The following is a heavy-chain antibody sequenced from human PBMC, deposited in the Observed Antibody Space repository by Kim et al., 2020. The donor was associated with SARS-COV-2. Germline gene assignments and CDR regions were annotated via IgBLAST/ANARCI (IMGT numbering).Heavy chain of an antibody. J-gene: IGHJ6*02. D-gene: IGHD2-2*01. CDR3: ARDIGWFQLLFNYYYYGMDV. V-gene: IGHV1-18*01. CDR1: GYTFTSYG. Sequence: ASVKVSCKASGYTFTSYGISWVRQAPGQGLEWMGWISAYNGNTNYAQKLQGRVTMTTDTSTSTAYMELRSLRSDDTAVYYCARDIGWFQLLFNYYYYGMDVWGQGTTVTVSS. CDR2: ISAYNGNT.